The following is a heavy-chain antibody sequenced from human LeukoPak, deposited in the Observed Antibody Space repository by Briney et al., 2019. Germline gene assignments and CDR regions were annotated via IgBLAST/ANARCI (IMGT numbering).Heavy chain of an antibody. D-gene: IGHD3-10*01. Sequence: ASVTVSCTSSGYTFTIYGISWVRQAPGQGLEWMGWISTYNDNTNYPQKLQGRVTMTTDTSTRTAYMELTSLRSDDTAVYYCARVDAMVRGVINWFDPWGQGTLVTVSS. J-gene: IGHJ5*02. V-gene: IGHV1-18*01. CDR2: ISTYNDNT. CDR3: ARVDAMVRGVINWFDP. CDR1: GYTFTIYG.